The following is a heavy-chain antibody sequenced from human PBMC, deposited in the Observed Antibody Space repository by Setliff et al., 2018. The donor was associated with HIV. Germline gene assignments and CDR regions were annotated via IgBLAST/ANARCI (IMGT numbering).Heavy chain of an antibody. D-gene: IGHD6-13*01. Sequence: PSETLSLTCAVSGDSVSGYYWSWIRQSAGRGLEWIGRVHSSATSNYNPSLKGRVAMSVDTAKNQFSLKLTSVSAADTAVYFCARDRIEVIAETPHDVFDIWCRGTMVTVSS. CDR3: ARDRIEVIAETPHDVFDI. CDR2: VHSSATS. V-gene: IGHV4-4*07. CDR1: GDSVSGYY. J-gene: IGHJ3*02.